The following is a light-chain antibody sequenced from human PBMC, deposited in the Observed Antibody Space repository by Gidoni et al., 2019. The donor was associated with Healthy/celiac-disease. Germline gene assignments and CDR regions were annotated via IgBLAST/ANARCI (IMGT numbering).Light chain of an antibody. V-gene: IGKV1-5*03. CDR3: QQYNSYWT. CDR2: KAS. CDR1: QSISSW. J-gene: IGKJ1*01. Sequence: DIQMTQSPSTLSASVGDRVTITCRASQSISSWLAWYQQTPGKAPKLLSYKASSLESGVPSRFSGSGSGTKFTLTISSLQPDDFSTYYCQQYNSYWTFGQGTKVEIK.